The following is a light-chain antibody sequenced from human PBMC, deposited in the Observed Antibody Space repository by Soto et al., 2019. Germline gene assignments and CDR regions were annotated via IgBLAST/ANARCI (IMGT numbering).Light chain of an antibody. V-gene: IGLV8-61*01. CDR1: SGSVSTSYY. J-gene: IGLJ3*02. Sequence: QTVVTQEPSFSVSPGGTVTLTCGFSSGSVSTSYYPSWYQQTPGQAPRTLIYSTNTRSSGVPDRFSGSILGNKAALTITGAQADDESDYYCVLYMGSGMVFGGGTKVTVL. CDR3: VLYMGSGMV. CDR2: STN.